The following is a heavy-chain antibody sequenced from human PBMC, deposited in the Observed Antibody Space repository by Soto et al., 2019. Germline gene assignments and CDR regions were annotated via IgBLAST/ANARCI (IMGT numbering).Heavy chain of an antibody. Sequence: GSGPTLVNPTQTLTLTCTFSGFSLSTSGVGVGWIRQPPGKALEWLALIYWNDDKRYSPSLKSRLTITKDTSKNQVVLTMTNMDPVDTATYYCAHRYNWNLHDAFDIWGQGTMVTVSS. CDR1: GFSLSTSGVG. V-gene: IGHV2-5*01. CDR2: IYWNDDK. J-gene: IGHJ3*02. CDR3: AHRYNWNLHDAFDI. D-gene: IGHD1-7*01.